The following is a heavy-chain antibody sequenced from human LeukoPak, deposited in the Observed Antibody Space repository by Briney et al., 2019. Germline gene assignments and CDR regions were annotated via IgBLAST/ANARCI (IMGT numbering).Heavy chain of an antibody. D-gene: IGHD3-10*01. CDR3: ARQYYYGSGSYYTSDYYYGMDV. Sequence: PSETLSLTYTVSGVSISSNYWSWIRQSPEKGLEWIGYISYSGSTNYNPSLKSRVTISVDTSKNQFSLKLSSVTAADTAVYYCARQYYYGSGSYYTSDYYYGMDVWGQGTTVTVSS. J-gene: IGHJ6*02. CDR2: ISYSGST. V-gene: IGHV4-59*08. CDR1: GVSISSNY.